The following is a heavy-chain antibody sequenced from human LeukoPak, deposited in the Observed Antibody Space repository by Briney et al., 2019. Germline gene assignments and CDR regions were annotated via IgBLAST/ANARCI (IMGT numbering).Heavy chain of an antibody. CDR1: GYTFTGNY. CDR2: INPNNGGT. J-gene: IGHJ4*02. CDR3: ASRSDTVTTPHY. Sequence: ASVKVSCKASGYTFTGNYLHWVRHAPGQGLEWMGWINPNNGGTNYAQRFQGRVTMTRDTSISPAYMELSRLRSDDTAIYYCASRSDTVTTPHYWGQGTLVTVSS. D-gene: IGHD4-17*01. V-gene: IGHV1-2*02.